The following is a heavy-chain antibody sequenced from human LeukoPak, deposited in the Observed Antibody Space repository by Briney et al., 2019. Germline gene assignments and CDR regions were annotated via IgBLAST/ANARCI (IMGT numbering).Heavy chain of an antibody. J-gene: IGHJ3*01. CDR1: GYTFTTYD. Sequence: ASVKVSCKPSGYTFTTYDINWVRQATGQGLEWIGWINPNSGNTDRAQKFQGRVTMTTNTSIGTVYMELSSLRSEDTAVYFCARNRETDAFGVWGQGTMVTVSS. CDR2: INPNSGNT. CDR3: ARNRETDAFGV. D-gene: IGHD1-14*01. V-gene: IGHV1-8*01.